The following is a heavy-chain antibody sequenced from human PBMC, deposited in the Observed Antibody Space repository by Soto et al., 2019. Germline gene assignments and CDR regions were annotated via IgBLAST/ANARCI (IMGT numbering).Heavy chain of an antibody. CDR3: AKDISGRGSFYYYFGMDV. Sequence: RLSCAASGFIFDDYAMHWVRQAPGKGLEWVSGISWNSGSIGYADSVKARFTISRDNGKNLLYLQMNSLRAEDTAFYYCAKDISGRGSFYYYFGMDVWGQGTTVTVSS. D-gene: IGHD1-26*01. V-gene: IGHV3-9*01. CDR2: ISWNSGSI. J-gene: IGHJ6*02. CDR1: GFIFDDYA.